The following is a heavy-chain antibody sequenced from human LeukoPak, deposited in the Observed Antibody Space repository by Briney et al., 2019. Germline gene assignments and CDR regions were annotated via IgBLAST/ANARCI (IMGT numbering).Heavy chain of an antibody. CDR1: GFTFSSYS. Sequence: PGGSLRLSCAASGFTFSSYSMNWVRQAPGKGLEWVSYISSSSSTIYYADSVKGRFTISRDNAKNSLYLQMNSLRAEDTAVYYCAREDPRGDSSGSGDYWGQGTLVTVSS. D-gene: IGHD3-22*01. V-gene: IGHV3-48*01. CDR2: ISSSSSTI. CDR3: AREDPRGDSSGSGDY. J-gene: IGHJ4*02.